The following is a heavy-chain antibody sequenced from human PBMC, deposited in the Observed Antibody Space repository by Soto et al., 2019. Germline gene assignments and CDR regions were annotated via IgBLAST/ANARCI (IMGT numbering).Heavy chain of an antibody. CDR3: AWQHLDVPVASAIDY. Sequence: EVQLVESGGGSVQPGGSLRLSCAASGFTFSGSTIHWVRQTSGKGLEWVGRIPSKINTYATAYAASVKGRFTISRDDSKNTAYLQMNSLKIEDTAMYYCAWQHLDVPVASAIDYWGQGTLVTVSS. D-gene: IGHD2-2*01. CDR1: GFTFSGST. CDR2: IPSKINTYAT. V-gene: IGHV3-73*02. J-gene: IGHJ4*02.